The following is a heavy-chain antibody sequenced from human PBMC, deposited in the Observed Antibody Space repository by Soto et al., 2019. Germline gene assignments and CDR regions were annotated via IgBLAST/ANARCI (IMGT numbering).Heavy chain of an antibody. CDR3: ARDGYSSSSPFDY. J-gene: IGHJ4*02. V-gene: IGHV3-21*01. CDR2: ISSSSSYI. Sequence: EVQLVESGGGLVKPGGSLRLSCAASGFTFSSCSMNWVRQAPGKGLEWVSSISSSSSYIYYADSVKGRFTISRDNAKNSLYLQMNSLRAEDTAVYYCARDGYSSSSPFDYWGQGTLVTVSS. CDR1: GFTFSSCS. D-gene: IGHD6-6*01.